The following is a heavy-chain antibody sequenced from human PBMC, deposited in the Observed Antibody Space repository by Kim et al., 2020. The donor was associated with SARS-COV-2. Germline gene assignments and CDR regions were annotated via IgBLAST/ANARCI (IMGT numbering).Heavy chain of an antibody. D-gene: IGHD5-18*01. V-gene: IGHV3-23*01. Sequence: GGSLRLSCAASGFTFSNYAMSWVRQAPGKGLERVSGITSSGAITYYADSVKGRFTISRDNSKNTLYLQMNSLRAEDTAVYYCAKRLRIERLDYQYYGMDVWGQGTTVTVSS. J-gene: IGHJ6*02. CDR1: GFTFSNYA. CDR2: ITSSGAIT. CDR3: AKRLRIERLDYQYYGMDV.